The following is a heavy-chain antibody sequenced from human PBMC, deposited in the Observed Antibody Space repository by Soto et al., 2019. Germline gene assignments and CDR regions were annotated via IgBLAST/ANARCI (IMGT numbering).Heavy chain of an antibody. CDR1: GGSLSSGNW. CDR2: IYDSGGT. CDR3: ARHGGKFFDY. V-gene: IGHV4-4*02. Sequence: QVQLQESGPGLVKPSGTLSLTCAVSGGSLSSGNWWSWVRQPPGKGLEWIGQIYDSGGTSYNPSLTSRVTISVDKSKNQLSLNLSSMAAADTAVYYCARHGGKFFDYWGQGTLVTVSS. J-gene: IGHJ4*02.